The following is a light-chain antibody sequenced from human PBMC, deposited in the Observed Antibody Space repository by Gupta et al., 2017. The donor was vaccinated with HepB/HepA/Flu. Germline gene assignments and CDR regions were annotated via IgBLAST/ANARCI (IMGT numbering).Light chain of an antibody. CDR2: TAS. CDR1: QGISSY. J-gene: IGKJ4*01. CDR3: QQLNSYPLT. Sequence: DIQLTQSPSFLSASVGDRVTITCRASQGISSYLAWYQQKPGKAPKLLIYTASTLQSGVPSRFSGSGSGTEFTLTIGSLQPEDFATYYCQQLNSYPLTSGGGTKVEIK. V-gene: IGKV1-9*01.